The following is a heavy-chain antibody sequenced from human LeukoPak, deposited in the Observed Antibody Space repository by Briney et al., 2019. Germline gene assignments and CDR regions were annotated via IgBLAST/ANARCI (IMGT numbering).Heavy chain of an antibody. Sequence: GGSLRLTCAASGFTFSSYGMHWVRQAPGKGLEGVAVIWYDGSNKYYADSVKGRFTISRDNSKNTLYLQMNSLRAEDTAVYYCATDKFGSYADYWGQGTLVTVSS. CDR3: ATDKFGSYADY. CDR1: GFTFSSYG. J-gene: IGHJ4*02. V-gene: IGHV3-33*01. D-gene: IGHD1-26*01. CDR2: IWYDGSNK.